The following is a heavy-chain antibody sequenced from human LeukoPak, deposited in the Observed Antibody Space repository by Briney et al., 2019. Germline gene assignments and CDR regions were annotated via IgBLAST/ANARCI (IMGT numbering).Heavy chain of an antibody. CDR1: GFTFSDYY. CDR2: ISSSGSTI. V-gene: IGHV3-11*04. Sequence: PGGSLRLSCAASGFTFSDYYMSWIRQAPGKGLEWVSYISSSGSTIYYADSVKGRFTISRDNAKNSLYLQINSLRAEDTAVYYCARGAHQNIVVVITTTFDYWGQGTLVTVSP. CDR3: ARGAHQNIVVVITTTFDY. J-gene: IGHJ4*02. D-gene: IGHD3-22*01.